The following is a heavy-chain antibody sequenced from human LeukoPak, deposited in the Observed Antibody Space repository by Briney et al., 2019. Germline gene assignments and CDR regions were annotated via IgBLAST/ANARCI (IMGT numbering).Heavy chain of an antibody. CDR3: ARGLRITFGGVIVRGYYFDY. CDR2: INHSGST. J-gene: IGHJ4*02. Sequence: SETLSLTCAVYGGSFSGYYWSWIRRPPGKGLEWIGEINHSGSTNYNPSLKSRVTISVDTSKNQFSLKLSSVTAADTAVYYCARGLRITFGGVIVRGYYFDYWGQGTLVTVSS. D-gene: IGHD3-16*02. V-gene: IGHV4-34*01. CDR1: GGSFSGYY.